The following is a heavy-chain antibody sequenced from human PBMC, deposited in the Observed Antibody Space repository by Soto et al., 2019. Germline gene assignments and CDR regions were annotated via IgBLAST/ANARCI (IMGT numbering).Heavy chain of an antibody. V-gene: IGHV1-46*03. CDR3: AREASSMVRGVRQTSAGYYYGMDV. J-gene: IGHJ6*02. Sequence: ASVKVSCKASGYTFTSYAMHWVRQAPGQGLEWMGIINPSGGSTSYAQKFQGRVTMTRDTSTSTVYMELSSLRSEDTAVYYCAREASSMVRGVRQTSAGYYYGMDVWGQGTTVTVS. CDR1: GYTFTSYA. D-gene: IGHD3-10*01. CDR2: INPSGGST.